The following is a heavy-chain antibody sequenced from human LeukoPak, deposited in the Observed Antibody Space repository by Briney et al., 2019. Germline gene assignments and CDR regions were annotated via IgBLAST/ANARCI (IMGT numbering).Heavy chain of an antibody. CDR1: GFTFSSYS. Sequence: GGSLRLSCAASGFTFSSYSMSWVRQAPGKGLEWVSYISSSSSTIYYADSVKGRFTISRDNAKNSLYLQMNSLRDEDTAVYYCARRPGETYDSSGYYPYYYGMDVWGQGTTVTVSS. CDR3: ARRPGETYDSSGYYPYYYGMDV. CDR2: ISSSSSTI. J-gene: IGHJ6*02. V-gene: IGHV3-48*02. D-gene: IGHD3-22*01.